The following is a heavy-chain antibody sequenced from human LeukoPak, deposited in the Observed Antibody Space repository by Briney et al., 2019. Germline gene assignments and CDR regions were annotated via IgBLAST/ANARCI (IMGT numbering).Heavy chain of an antibody. D-gene: IGHD3-22*01. CDR1: GGSISSYY. CDR2: IYTSGST. CDR3: ARDLYLDYYDSSGPLDY. V-gene: IGHV4-4*07. Sequence: SETLSLTCTVSGGSISSYYWSWIRQPAGKGLEWIGRIYTSGSTNYNPSLKSRVTMSVDTSKNQFSLKLSSVTAADTAVYYCARDLYLDYYDSSGPLDYWGQGTLVTVSS. J-gene: IGHJ4*02.